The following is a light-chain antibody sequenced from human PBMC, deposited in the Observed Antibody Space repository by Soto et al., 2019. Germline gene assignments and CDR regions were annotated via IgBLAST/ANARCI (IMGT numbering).Light chain of an antibody. CDR2: GAS. CDR3: QQYGDSPWT. Sequence: ENVLTQSPDTLSLSPGEGATLSCRARRSVTTFLAWYQQRPGQAPRPLLYGASSRATGIPDRFRGSGSGTYVTLTSSRRVTEVCAVYYSQQYGDSPWTFGQVTKVDI. J-gene: IGKJ1*01. V-gene: IGKV3-20*01. CDR1: RSVTTF.